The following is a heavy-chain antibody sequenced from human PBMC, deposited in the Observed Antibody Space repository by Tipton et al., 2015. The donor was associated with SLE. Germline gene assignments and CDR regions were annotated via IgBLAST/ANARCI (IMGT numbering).Heavy chain of an antibody. CDR1: GFTFSTHW. CDR3: AKEIGSIGTPCFDS. Sequence: SLRLSCAASGFTFSTHWMHWVRQAPGKGLVWVSRINSDGSSTNYADAVKGRFTISRDSPKNTLYLQMNSLRAEDTALYYCAKEIGSIGTPCFDSWGQGTLVTVSS. CDR2: INSDGSST. D-gene: IGHD6-13*01. J-gene: IGHJ4*02. V-gene: IGHV3-74*01.